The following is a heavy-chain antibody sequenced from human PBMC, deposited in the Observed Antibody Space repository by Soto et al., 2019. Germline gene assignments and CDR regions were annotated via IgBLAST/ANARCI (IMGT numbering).Heavy chain of an antibody. CDR3: ARDHRAYNFDY. J-gene: IGHJ4*02. CDR1: GYTFTSYA. Sequence: ASVKVSCKASGYTFTSYAMHWVRQAPGQRLEWMGWINAGNGNTKYSQKFQGRVTITRDTSASTAYMELSSLRSEDTAVYYCARDHRAYNFDYWGQGTLVTVSS. CDR2: INAGNGNT. V-gene: IGHV1-3*01. D-gene: IGHD2-21*01.